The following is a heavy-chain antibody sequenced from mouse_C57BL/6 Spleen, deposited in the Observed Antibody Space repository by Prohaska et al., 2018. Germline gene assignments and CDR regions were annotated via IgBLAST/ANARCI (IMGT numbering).Heavy chain of an antibody. CDR3: ASYSYGTRSAY. Sequence: LVPPSCDLSMSYTVSGFSLTSYGLDWVRQYPGKGLEWLGVIWGVGSTNYNSALKSRLSISKDNSKSQVFLKMNSLQTDDTDMYYCASYSYGTRSAYWGQAPLVTFSA. V-gene: IGHV2-6*01. CDR2: IWGVGST. CDR1: GFSLTSYG. J-gene: IGHJ3*01. D-gene: IGHD1-1*01.